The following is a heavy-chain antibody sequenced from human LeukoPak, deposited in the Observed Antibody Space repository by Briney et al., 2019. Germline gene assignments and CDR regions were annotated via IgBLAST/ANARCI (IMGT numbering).Heavy chain of an antibody. CDR3: ARVADTRGYSYGYLDY. CDR2: ISSSSSYI. V-gene: IGHV3-21*01. CDR1: GFTFSSYA. D-gene: IGHD5-18*01. Sequence: GGSLRLSCAASGFTFSSYAMSWVRQAPGKGLEWVSSISSSSSYIYYADSVKGRFTISRDNAKNSLYLQMNSLRAEDTAVYYCARVADTRGYSYGYLDYWGQGTLVTVSS. J-gene: IGHJ4*02.